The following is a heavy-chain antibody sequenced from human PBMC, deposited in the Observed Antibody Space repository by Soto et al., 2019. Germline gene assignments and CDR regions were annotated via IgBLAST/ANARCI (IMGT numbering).Heavy chain of an antibody. V-gene: IGHV1-18*01. CDR2: ISAYNGNT. Sequence: ASVKVSCKASGYTFTSYVISWVRQAPGQGLEWMGWISAYNGNTNYAQKLQGRVTMTTDTSTSTAYMELRSLRSDDTAVYYCARGGYCSGGSCSTYYYYGMDVWGQGTTVTVSS. CDR3: ARGGYCSGGSCSTYYYYGMDV. CDR1: GYTFTSYV. D-gene: IGHD2-15*01. J-gene: IGHJ6*02.